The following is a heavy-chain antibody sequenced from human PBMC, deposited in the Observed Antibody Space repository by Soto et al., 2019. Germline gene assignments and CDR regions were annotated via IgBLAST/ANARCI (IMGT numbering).Heavy chain of an antibody. CDR3: ARSNPYCSGGSCYYYYGMDV. D-gene: IGHD2-15*01. Sequence: GGSLRLSCAASGFTFDDYAMHWVRQAPGKGLEWVSGISWNSGSIGYADSVKGRFTISRDNAKNSLYLQMNSLRAEDTALYFCARSNPYCSGGSCYYYYGMDVWGQGTTVTVSS. CDR2: ISWNSGSI. J-gene: IGHJ6*02. CDR1: GFTFDDYA. V-gene: IGHV3-9*01.